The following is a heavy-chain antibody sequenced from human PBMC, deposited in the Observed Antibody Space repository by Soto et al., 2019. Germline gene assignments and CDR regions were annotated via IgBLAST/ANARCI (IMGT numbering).Heavy chain of an antibody. CDR2: IIPIFGTA. V-gene: IGHV1-69*13. J-gene: IGHJ6*02. D-gene: IGHD3-10*01. Sequence: GASVKVSCKASGGTFSSYAISWVRQAPGQGLEWMGGIIPIFGTANYAQKFQGRVTITADESTSTAYMELSSLRSEDTAVYYCAVYYYGSVSYTSDYYGMDVWGQGTTVTVSS. CDR3: AVYYYGSVSYTSDYYGMDV. CDR1: GGTFSSYA.